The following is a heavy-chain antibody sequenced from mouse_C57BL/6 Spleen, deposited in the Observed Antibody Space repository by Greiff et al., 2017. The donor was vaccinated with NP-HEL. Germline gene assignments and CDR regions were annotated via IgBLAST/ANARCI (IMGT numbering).Heavy chain of an antibody. V-gene: IGHV1-42*01. D-gene: IGHD4-1*01. J-gene: IGHJ1*03. CDR1: GYSFTGYY. Sequence: VQLKESGPELVKPGASVKISCKASGYSFTGYYMNWVKQSPEKSLEWIGEINPSTGGTTYNQKFKAKATLTVDKSSSTAYMQLKSLTSEDSAVYYCARSRTGHWYFDVWGTGTTVTVSS. CDR3: ARSRTGHWYFDV. CDR2: INPSTGGT.